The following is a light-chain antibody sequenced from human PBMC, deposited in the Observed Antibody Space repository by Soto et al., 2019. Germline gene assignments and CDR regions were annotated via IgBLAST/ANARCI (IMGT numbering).Light chain of an antibody. Sequence: QSALTQPASVSGSPGQSLTISCTGTSSDVGGYNYVSWYQHHPGKAPKLMIYDVSNRPSGVSNRFSGSKSGNTASLTISGLQPEEEADYYCSSYTTSNTRQIVFGTGTKVTVL. V-gene: IGLV2-14*03. CDR2: DVS. CDR1: SSDVGGYNY. J-gene: IGLJ1*01. CDR3: SSYTTSNTRQIV.